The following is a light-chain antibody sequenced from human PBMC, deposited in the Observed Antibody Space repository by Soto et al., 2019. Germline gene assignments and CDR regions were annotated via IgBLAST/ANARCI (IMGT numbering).Light chain of an antibody. CDR2: LEGSGGY. CDR1: SGHSTYI. V-gene: IGLV4-60*03. J-gene: IGLJ3*02. Sequence: QPVLTQSSSASASLGSSVKLTCTLSSGHSTYIIAWHQQQPGEAPRYLMDLEGSGGYNKGSGVPDRFSGSSSGADRYITISNLQSEDEADYYCETWDTNTRVFGGGTKLTVL. CDR3: ETWDTNTRV.